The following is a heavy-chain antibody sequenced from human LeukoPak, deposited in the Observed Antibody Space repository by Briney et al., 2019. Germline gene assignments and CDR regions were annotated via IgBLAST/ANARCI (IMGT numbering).Heavy chain of an antibody. J-gene: IGHJ4*02. CDR2: ISYDGSNK. Sequence: GGSLRLSCEPSGFNFSNYGMHWVRQAPGKGLEWVAVISYDGSNKYYADSVKGRFTISRDNSKNTLYLQMNSLRPEDAAVYYCANLPLWGQGTLVTVSS. CDR3: ANLPL. V-gene: IGHV3-30*18. CDR1: GFNFSNYG.